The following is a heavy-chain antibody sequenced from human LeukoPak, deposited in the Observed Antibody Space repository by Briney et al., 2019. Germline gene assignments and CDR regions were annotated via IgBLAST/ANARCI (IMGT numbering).Heavy chain of an antibody. Sequence: VASVKVSCKASGYTFTGYYMHWVRQAPGQGLEWMGWINPKTGGTKFAQKFQGRVTMTRDTSISTAYMELSRLTSGDTAVYFCARTGTYYSGMYYFDYWGQGTLVTVFS. CDR1: GYTFTGYY. V-gene: IGHV1-2*02. J-gene: IGHJ4*02. D-gene: IGHD3-10*01. CDR3: ARTGTYYSGMYYFDY. CDR2: INPKTGGT.